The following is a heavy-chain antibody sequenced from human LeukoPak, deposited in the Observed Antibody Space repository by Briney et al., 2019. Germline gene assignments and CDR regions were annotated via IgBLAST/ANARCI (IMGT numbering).Heavy chain of an antibody. CDR1: GFTFSSYA. CDR2: ISGSDDST. V-gene: IGHV3-23*01. J-gene: IGHJ5*02. Sequence: PGGSLRLSCAASGFTFSSYAMSWVRQAPGKGLGWVSGISGSDDSTNYADPVKGRFTISRDNSKNTLYLQMNSLRAEDTAVYYCARGKSILLDPWGQGTLVTVSS. CDR3: ARGKSILLDP. D-gene: IGHD6-6*01.